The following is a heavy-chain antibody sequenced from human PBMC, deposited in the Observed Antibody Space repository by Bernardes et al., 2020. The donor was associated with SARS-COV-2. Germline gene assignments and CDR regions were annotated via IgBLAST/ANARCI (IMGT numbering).Heavy chain of an antibody. V-gene: IGHV1-24*01. CDR3: ATGVAVTGTPSYYNYFYYMDV. Sequence: ASVKVSCKVSGYTLIELSMHWVRQAPGKGLEWMGGFDPEDAATNYAPKFQGRVTMTEDTSTDTAYMELSSLRSEDTAVYYCATGVAVTGTPSYYNYFYYMDVWGQGTTVTVSS. CDR1: GYTLIELS. CDR2: FDPEDAAT. J-gene: IGHJ6*02. D-gene: IGHD6-19*01.